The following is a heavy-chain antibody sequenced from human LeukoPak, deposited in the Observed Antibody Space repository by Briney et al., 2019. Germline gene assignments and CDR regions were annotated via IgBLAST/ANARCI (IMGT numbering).Heavy chain of an antibody. CDR3: ARDRPTGASRLFVVQ. J-gene: IGHJ4*02. CDR1: GFIFSTYS. V-gene: IGHV3-21*01. Sequence: PGGSLRLSCAASGFIFSTYSMTWVRPAPGQGLEWVSSMSSGGKYIYYADSVRGRFTISRDNAKNSLSLVMKSLRAEDTAVYYCARDRPTGASRLFVVQWGQGNLVTVSS. D-gene: IGHD3-3*01. CDR2: MSSGGKYI.